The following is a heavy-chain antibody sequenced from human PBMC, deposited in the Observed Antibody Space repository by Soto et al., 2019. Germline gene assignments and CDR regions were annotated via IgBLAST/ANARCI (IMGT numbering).Heavy chain of an antibody. CDR2: IYYSGST. CDR1: GGSISSGDYY. CDR3: ARVGEGWFGELRFDY. Sequence: QVQLQESGPGLVKPSQTLSLTCTVSGGSISSGDYYWSWIRQPPGKGLEWIGYIYYSGSTYYNPSLKSRVTLSVDTSNNQFSLKLSSVTAADTAVYYCARVGEGWFGELRFDYWGQGTLVTVSS. D-gene: IGHD3-10*01. V-gene: IGHV4-30-4*01. J-gene: IGHJ4*02.